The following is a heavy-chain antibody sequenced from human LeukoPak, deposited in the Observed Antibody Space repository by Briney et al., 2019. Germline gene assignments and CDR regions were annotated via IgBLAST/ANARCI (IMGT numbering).Heavy chain of an antibody. CDR3: ARADYDYVWGSYRPFDY. V-gene: IGHV1-18*01. D-gene: IGHD3-16*02. CDR1: GYTFTSYG. CDR2: ISAYNGNT. Sequence: ASVKVSCKASGYTFTSYGISWVRQAPGQGLEWMGWISAYNGNTNYAQKLQGRATMTTDTSTSTAYMELRSLRSDDTAVYYCARADYDYVWGSYRPFDYWGQGTLVTVSS. J-gene: IGHJ4*02.